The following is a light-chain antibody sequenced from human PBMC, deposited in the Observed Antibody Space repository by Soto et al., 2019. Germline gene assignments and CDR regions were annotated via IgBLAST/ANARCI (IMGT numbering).Light chain of an antibody. CDR2: GAS. CDR1: QSVSSN. V-gene: IGKV3-15*01. J-gene: IGKJ2*01. Sequence: EIVMTQSPATLSVSPGERATLSCRASQSVSSNLAWYQQKPGQAPRLLIYGASTRATGIPARFSGSGSETEFTLTISSLQSEDFAVYYCQQYNNWPRTVGQGTKLEIK. CDR3: QQYNNWPRT.